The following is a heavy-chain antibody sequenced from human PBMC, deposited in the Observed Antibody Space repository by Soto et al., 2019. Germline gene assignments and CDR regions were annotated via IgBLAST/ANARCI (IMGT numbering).Heavy chain of an antibody. CDR2: IWYDGSNK. J-gene: IGHJ4*02. D-gene: IGHD3-3*01. CDR1: GFTFSSYG. V-gene: IGHV3-33*01. Sequence: QVQLVESGGGVVQPGRSLRLSCAASGFTFSSYGMHWVRQAPGKGLEWVAVIWYDGSNKYYADSVKGRFTISRDNSKNTLNLQMNSLRAEDTAVYYCARDSAFWSGFDYWGQGTLVTVSS. CDR3: ARDSAFWSGFDY.